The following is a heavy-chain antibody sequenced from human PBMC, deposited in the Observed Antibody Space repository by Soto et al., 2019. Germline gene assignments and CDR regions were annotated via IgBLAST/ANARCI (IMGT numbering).Heavy chain of an antibody. V-gene: IGHV5-51*01. CDR1: GYSFTNYW. D-gene: IGHD3-10*01. CDR2: IYPDDSDT. J-gene: IGHJ3*02. Sequence: GESLKISCQGSGYSFTNYWIGWVRQMPGKGLEWMGSIYPDDSDTRYSPSFQGQVSISADKSVSTTYLQWSSLKASDTAMYYCASHPWLGAMDEAIDIWGPGTMVTVSS. CDR3: ASHPWLGAMDEAIDI.